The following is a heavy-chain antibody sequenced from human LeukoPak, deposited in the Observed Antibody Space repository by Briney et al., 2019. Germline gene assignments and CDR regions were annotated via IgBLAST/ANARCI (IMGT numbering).Heavy chain of an antibody. CDR3: ARDMGYYYDSSGYSLGY. V-gene: IGHV3-9*01. Sequence: QPGGSLRLSCAASGFTFDDYAMHWVRQAPGKGLEWVSGISWNSGNIGYADSVKGRFTISRDIAKNPLYLQMNSLRAEDTALYYCARDMGYYYDSSGYSLGYWGQGTLVTVSS. CDR1: GFTFDDYA. J-gene: IGHJ4*02. D-gene: IGHD3-22*01. CDR2: ISWNSGNI.